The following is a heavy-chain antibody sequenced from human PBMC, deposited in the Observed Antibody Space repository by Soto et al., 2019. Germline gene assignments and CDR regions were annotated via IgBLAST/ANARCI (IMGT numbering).Heavy chain of an antibody. J-gene: IGHJ4*02. CDR1: GGSISSSYYY. CDR2: IYYSGST. Sequence: NPSETLSLTCTVSGGSISSSYYYWGWIRQPPGKGLEWIGSIYYSGSTYYNPSLKSRVTISVDTSKNQFSLKLSSVTAADTAVYYCARTGMGYNYGAAFEYWGQGTLVTVSS. D-gene: IGHD5-18*01. CDR3: ARTGMGYNYGAAFEY. V-gene: IGHV4-39*01.